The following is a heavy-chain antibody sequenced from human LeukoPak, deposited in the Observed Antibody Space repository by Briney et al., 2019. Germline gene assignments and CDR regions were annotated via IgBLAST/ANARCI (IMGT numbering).Heavy chain of an antibody. CDR1: GGSLSGYY. J-gene: IGHJ4*02. V-gene: IGHV4-34*01. Sequence: SETLSLTCAVSGGSLSGYYWTWIRQPPGKGLEWIGEINHSRSTNYNPSLKSRVTISVDTSRKQFFLRLSSVTAADTAMYYCARDGLDYWGQGTLVTVSS. CDR2: INHSRST. CDR3: ARDGLDY.